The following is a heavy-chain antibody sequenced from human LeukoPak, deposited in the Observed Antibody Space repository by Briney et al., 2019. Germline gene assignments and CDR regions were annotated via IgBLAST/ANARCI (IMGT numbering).Heavy chain of an antibody. CDR3: ARKYCSSTSCYFTNMDV. D-gene: IGHD2-2*01. V-gene: IGHV3-48*01. CDR2: ISSSSSPI. CDR1: GFTLSSYS. J-gene: IGHJ6*03. Sequence: GGSLRLSCAASGFTLSSYSMNWVRQAPGKGLEWFSFISSSSSPIYYADSVKGRFTISRDNAKNSLYLQMNSLRAEDTAVYYCARKYCSSTSCYFTNMDVWGEGTTVTVSS.